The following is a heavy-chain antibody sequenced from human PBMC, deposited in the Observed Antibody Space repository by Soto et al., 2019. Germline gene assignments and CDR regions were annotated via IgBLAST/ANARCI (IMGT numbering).Heavy chain of an antibody. CDR1: GGTFSSYA. V-gene: IGHV1-69*01. CDR3: ARGRNDVWSGNYTGYFDY. D-gene: IGHD3-3*01. CDR2: IIPIFGTA. Sequence: SSLQVSCTASGGTFSSYAISWVRQAPGQGLEWMGGIIPIFGTANYAQKFQGRVAITADESTSTAYMELSSLRSEDTAVYYCARGRNDVWSGNYTGYFDYWGKRTPVTV. J-gene: IGHJ4*02.